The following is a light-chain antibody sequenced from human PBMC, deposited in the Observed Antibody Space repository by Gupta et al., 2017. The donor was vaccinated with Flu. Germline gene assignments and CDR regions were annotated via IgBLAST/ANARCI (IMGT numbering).Light chain of an antibody. CDR2: AAS. V-gene: IGKV1-39*01. CDR3: QQRDSTPFT. J-gene: IGKJ4*01. CDR1: QSISSY. Sequence: DIQMTHSPSSLSASVGDRVTITCRASQSISSYLNWYQQKPGKAPKLLIYAASSLQSGVPSRFSGSGSGTDFTLTISRLQPEDFATYYCQQRDSTPFTFGRGTKVEIK.